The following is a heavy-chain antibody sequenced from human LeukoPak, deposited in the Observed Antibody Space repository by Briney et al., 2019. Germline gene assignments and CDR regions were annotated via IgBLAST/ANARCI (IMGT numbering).Heavy chain of an antibody. J-gene: IGHJ4*02. CDR2: INPNSGGT. CDR1: RYTFTGYY. Sequence: GASVKVSCKASRYTFTGYYMHWVRQAPGQGLEWMGWINPNSGGTNYAQKFQGRVTMTRDTSISTAYMELSRLRSDDTAVYYCARVSLAAAGFDYWGQGTLVTVSS. CDR3: ARVSLAAAGFDY. V-gene: IGHV1-2*02. D-gene: IGHD6-13*01.